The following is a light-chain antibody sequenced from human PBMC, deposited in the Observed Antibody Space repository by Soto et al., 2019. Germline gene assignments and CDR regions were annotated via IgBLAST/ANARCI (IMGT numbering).Light chain of an antibody. Sequence: VLTQSPCTRSLSPRERVTLSGTASKTIITSYLAWFQQKPGQAPRLLIYGASHRATGIPDRFSGSGSGRDFTLTISRLEPEDFAMYYCQQYGSSPITFGQGTRLEIK. V-gene: IGKV3-20*01. CDR1: KTIITSY. CDR3: QQYGSSPIT. J-gene: IGKJ5*01. CDR2: GAS.